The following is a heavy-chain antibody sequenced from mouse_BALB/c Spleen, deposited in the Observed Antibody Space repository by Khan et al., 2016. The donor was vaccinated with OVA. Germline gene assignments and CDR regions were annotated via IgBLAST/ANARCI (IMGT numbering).Heavy chain of an antibody. CDR2: ISSAGIYT. CDR1: GFSFSSYT. V-gene: IGHV5-6-4*01. D-gene: IGHD2-1*01. CDR3: TRDGNYAHWYFDG. Sequence: EVELVESGGGLVKPGGSLKLSCAASGFSFSSYTMSWVRQTPEKRLEWVATISSAGIYTYYPDSVKGRFTISRDNAKNTLYLQMSSLKSEDTAMYYCTRDGNYAHWYFDGWGAGTTVTVSS. J-gene: IGHJ1*01.